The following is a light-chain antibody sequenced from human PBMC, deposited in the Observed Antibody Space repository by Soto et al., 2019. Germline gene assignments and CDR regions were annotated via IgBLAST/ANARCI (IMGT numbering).Light chain of an antibody. CDR1: SGDIGRYNY. CDR2: EVT. CDR3: TSYTTSATWV. J-gene: IGLJ3*02. V-gene: IGLV2-14*01. Sequence: QSALTQPASVSGSPGQSITITCTGTSGDIGRYNYVSWYQQYPGKAPKVVIYEVTNRPSGVSNRFSGSKSGMTASLTISGLQAEDEAKYYCTSYTTSATWVFGGWTKVTVL.